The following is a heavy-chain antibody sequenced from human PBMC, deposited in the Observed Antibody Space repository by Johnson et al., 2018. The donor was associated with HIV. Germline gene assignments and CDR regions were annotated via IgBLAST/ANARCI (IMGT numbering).Heavy chain of an antibody. Sequence: VQLVESGGGLEQPGRSLRLSCAASGFTFEDYAMHWVRQVPGKGLEWVSGISWNSGSIGYADSVKGRFAISRDNAKNSMYLQMNSLKTEDTAVYYCTTDGGLGSFDIWGQGTKVTVSS. CDR1: GFTFEDYA. J-gene: IGHJ3*02. CDR3: TTDGGLGSFDI. CDR2: ISWNSGSI. D-gene: IGHD7-27*01. V-gene: IGHV3-9*01.